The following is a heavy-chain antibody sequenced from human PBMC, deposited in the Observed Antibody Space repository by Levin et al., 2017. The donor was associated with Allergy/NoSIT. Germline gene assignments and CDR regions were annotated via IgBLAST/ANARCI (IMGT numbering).Heavy chain of an antibody. CDR1: GYTFTSYG. V-gene: IGHV1-18*01. CDR3: AGYGDMVRGAAHAFDI. J-gene: IGHJ3*02. CDR2: ISAYNGNT. Sequence: GESLKISCKASGYTFTSYGISWVRQAPGQGLEWMGWISAYNGNTNYAQKLQGRVTMTTDTSTSTAYMELRSLISDDTAVYYCAGYGDMVRGAAHAFDIWGQGTMVTVSS. D-gene: IGHD3-10*01.